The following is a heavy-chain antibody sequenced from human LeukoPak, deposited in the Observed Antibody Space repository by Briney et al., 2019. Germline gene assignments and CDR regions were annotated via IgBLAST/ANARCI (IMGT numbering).Heavy chain of an antibody. V-gene: IGHV5-51*01. CDR3: ARNSHSNGMDV. J-gene: IGHJ6*02. Sequence: GKSLRISCQGSGYTFTTYWIGWVRQMPGEGLEWMGIIYPGDSDTTYSPSFHGQVTFSADKSISTAYLQWRSLKASDTAMYYCARNSHSNGMDVWGQGTTVTVSS. CDR2: IYPGDSDT. CDR1: GYTFTTYW. D-gene: IGHD2-15*01.